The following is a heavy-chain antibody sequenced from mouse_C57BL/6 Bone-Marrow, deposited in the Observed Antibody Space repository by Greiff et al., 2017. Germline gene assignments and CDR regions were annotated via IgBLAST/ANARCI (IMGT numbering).Heavy chain of an antibody. V-gene: IGHV1-19*01. Sequence: EVQLQQSGPVLVKPGASVKMSCKASGYTFTDYYMNWVKQSHGKSLEWIGVINPYNGGTSYNQKFKGKATLTVDKSSNTAYMELNSLTSEDSAVYYCARSYYYGSSYVGYWGQGTTLTVSS. CDR1: GYTFTDYY. D-gene: IGHD1-1*01. J-gene: IGHJ2*01. CDR3: ARSYYYGSSYVGY. CDR2: INPYNGGT.